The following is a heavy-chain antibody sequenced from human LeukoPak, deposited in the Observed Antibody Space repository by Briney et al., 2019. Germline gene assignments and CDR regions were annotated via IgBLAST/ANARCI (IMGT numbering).Heavy chain of an antibody. CDR3: AKEGAAADHYYYYYGMDV. CDR2: ISGSGGST. V-gene: IGHV3-23*01. CDR1: GFTFSSYA. Sequence: PGGSLRLSCAASGFTFSSYAMSWVRQAPGKGLEWVSAISGSGGSTYYADSVKGRFTISRDNSKNTLYLQMNSLRAEDTAVYYCAKEGAAADHYYYYYGMDVWGQRATVTVSS. D-gene: IGHD6-13*01. J-gene: IGHJ6*01.